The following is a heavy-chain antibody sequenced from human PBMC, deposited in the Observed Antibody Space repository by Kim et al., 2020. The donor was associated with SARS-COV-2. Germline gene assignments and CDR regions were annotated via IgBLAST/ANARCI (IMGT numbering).Heavy chain of an antibody. D-gene: IGHD2-15*01. J-gene: IGHJ4*02. CDR3: LRGYYFEY. CDR2: IDCANGNK. V-gene: IGHV1-3*01. CDR1: GHAFSRDS. Sequence: ASVKVSCKTSGHAFSRDSIHWVRQAPGQRLEWMGGIDCANGNKIYSQKFQGRVTFTSDTSASTAYMELSSLRSEDSAVYYCLRGYYFEYWRQGTLVTVSS.